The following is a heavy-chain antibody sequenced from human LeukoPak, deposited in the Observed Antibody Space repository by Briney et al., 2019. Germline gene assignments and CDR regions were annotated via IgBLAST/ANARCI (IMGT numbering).Heavy chain of an antibody. CDR2: IYSGGST. CDR3: ASWPGGWYGEDS. D-gene: IGHD6-19*01. Sequence: GGSLRLSCAASGFTVSSNYMSWVRQAPGKGLEWVSVIYSGGSTYYADSVKGRFTISRDNSKNTLYLQMNSLRVEDTAVYYCASWPGGWYGEDSWGQGTLVTVSS. V-gene: IGHV3-66*01. J-gene: IGHJ4*02. CDR1: GFTVSSNY.